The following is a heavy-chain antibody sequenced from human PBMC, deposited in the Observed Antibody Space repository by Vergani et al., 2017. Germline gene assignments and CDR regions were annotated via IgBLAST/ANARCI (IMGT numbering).Heavy chain of an antibody. D-gene: IGHD2-21*01. CDR3: ARHISVVRPSSMTAFDY. J-gene: IGHJ4*02. CDR2: IYYSGST. Sequence: QLQESGPGLVKPSETLSLTCTVSGGSISSSSYYWGWIRQPPGKGLEWIGSIYYSGSTYYNPSLKSRVTLSLDTSKKQISLHLTSVTAADTAVYYCARHISVVRPSSMTAFDYWGQGTLVTVSS. CDR1: GGSISSSSYY. V-gene: IGHV4-39*01.